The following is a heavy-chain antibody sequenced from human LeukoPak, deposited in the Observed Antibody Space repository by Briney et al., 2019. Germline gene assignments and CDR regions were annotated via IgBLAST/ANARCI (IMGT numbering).Heavy chain of an antibody. CDR3: AREDYYGSGSYYTYYFDY. CDR2: IYYSGST. J-gene: IGHJ4*02. V-gene: IGHV4-30-4*01. Sequence: SETLSLTCTVSGGSISSGDYYWSWIRQPPGKGLEWIGYIYYSGSTSYNPSLKRRVTISVDTSKNQFSLKLSSVTAADTAVYYCAREDYYGSGSYYTYYFDYWGQGTMVTVSS. CDR1: GGSISSGDYY. D-gene: IGHD3-10*01.